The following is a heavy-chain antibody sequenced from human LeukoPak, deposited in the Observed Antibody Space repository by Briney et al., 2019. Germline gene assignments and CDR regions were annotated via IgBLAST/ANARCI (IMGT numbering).Heavy chain of an antibody. J-gene: IGHJ4*02. Sequence: GGSLRLSCAASGFTFNIHWMHWVRQAPGKGLVCVSRITSDGSTTSYADSVRGRFTISRDNAKNTVYLQMNDLRAEDTAVYYCARDLTGAVFDFWGQGTLVTVSS. D-gene: IGHD1-26*01. CDR2: ITSDGSTT. CDR1: GFTFNIHW. V-gene: IGHV3-74*01. CDR3: ARDLTGAVFDF.